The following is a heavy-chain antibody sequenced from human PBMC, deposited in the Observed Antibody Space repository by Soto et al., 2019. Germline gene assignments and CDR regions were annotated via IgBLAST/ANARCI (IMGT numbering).Heavy chain of an antibody. Sequence: QVQLVQSGAEVKPPGASVKVSCKATGYTFTGHYMHSVRQVSGRRLEFLGWLKPDNGGTYYAPRFQGRVTFTRDTSNTTAYMEMSGLHSDDTAVYFCARDLCPLGSGSPCPTFGMDLWGQGTTVAVSS. CDR1: GYTFTGHY. CDR3: ARDLCPLGSGSPCPTFGMDL. CDR2: LKPDNGGT. V-gene: IGHV1-2*02. D-gene: IGHD3-10*01. J-gene: IGHJ6*02.